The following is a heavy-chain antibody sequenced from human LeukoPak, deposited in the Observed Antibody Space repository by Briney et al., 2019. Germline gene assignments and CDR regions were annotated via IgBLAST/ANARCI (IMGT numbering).Heavy chain of an antibody. CDR3: AKGGRGNGEVY. CDR2: IKQDGSEK. J-gene: IGHJ4*02. V-gene: IGHV3-7*01. Sequence: GGSLRLSCAVSGFTFSSYWMNWVRQAPGKGLEWVANIKQDGSEKNYVDSVKGRFTISRYNAKSSLFLQMNDLRAEDTAVYYCAKGGRGNGEVYWGQGTLVTVSS. CDR1: GFTFSSYW. D-gene: IGHD2-8*01.